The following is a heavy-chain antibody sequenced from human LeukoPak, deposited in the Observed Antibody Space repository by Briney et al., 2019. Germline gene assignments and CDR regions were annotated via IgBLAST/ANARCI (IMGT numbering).Heavy chain of an antibody. Sequence: GGSLRLSCAASRFTFSTYSMNWVRQAPGKGLEWVSSISSSSSYIYYADSVKGRFTISRDSSKNTLYLQMNSLRADDTAVYYCARVQQLANFDYWGQGTLVTVSS. D-gene: IGHD6-13*01. V-gene: IGHV3-21*04. CDR2: ISSSSSYI. J-gene: IGHJ4*02. CDR3: ARVQQLANFDY. CDR1: RFTFSTYS.